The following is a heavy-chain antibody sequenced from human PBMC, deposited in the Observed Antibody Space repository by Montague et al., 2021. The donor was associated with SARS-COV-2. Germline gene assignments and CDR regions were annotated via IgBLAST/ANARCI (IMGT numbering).Heavy chain of an antibody. CDR1: SSSFLPYY. D-gene: IGHD3-10*01. Sequence: SETLSLTCAVNSSSFLPYYWSWIRQPAGGGLEWIGEVNPSGNAFXNSSLNSRVTITVSTSSYQFSLSLTSVTAADTAVYYCARARVSHYMSWVDSWGQGTLVIVSS. CDR3: ARARVSHYMSWVDS. V-gene: IGHV4-34*01. J-gene: IGHJ5*01. CDR2: VNPSGNA.